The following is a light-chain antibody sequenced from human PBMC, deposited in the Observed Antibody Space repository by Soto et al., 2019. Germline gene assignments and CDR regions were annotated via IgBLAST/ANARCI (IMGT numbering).Light chain of an antibody. Sequence: IVLAQGAARWFFYPRERATLNRRASQSVSNDLAWYQQKPGQAPRLLIYDASNRATGIPARFSASGSRTDFTLTISSLETEDFAVYYCQQHGSLSWPFGQGTKVDIK. J-gene: IGKJ1*01. CDR2: DAS. CDR3: QQHGSLSWP. CDR1: QSVSND. V-gene: IGKV3-11*01.